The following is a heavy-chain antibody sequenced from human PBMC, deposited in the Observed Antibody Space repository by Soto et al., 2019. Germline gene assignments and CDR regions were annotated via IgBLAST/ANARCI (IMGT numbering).Heavy chain of an antibody. CDR3: ARGATDYYFYYGMAV. Sequence: GGCLRLSCAASGFTFSYYSINWVRQAPGNGREWVSSISSSSSYIYYADSMKGRFTISRDHAKNSLYLQINSLRATDTAVYYCARGATDYYFYYGMAVWGQGTTVTVSS. CDR2: ISSSSSYI. J-gene: IGHJ6*02. V-gene: IGHV3-21*01. D-gene: IGHD1-26*01. CDR1: GFTFSYYS.